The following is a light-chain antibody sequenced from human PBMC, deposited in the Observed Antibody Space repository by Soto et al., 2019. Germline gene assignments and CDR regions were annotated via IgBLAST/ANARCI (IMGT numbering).Light chain of an antibody. Sequence: EIVLTQSPTTLSFSPRRRPTLSCWASQYIDAYLAWYQQKPGQAPRVFIYDASNRATGIPAKGGSRGAGPVCTRTITSLEPDDVAVYCCQQRADSPITFGQGTRLEIK. J-gene: IGKJ5*01. CDR2: DAS. CDR1: QYIDAY. CDR3: QQRADSPIT. V-gene: IGKV3-11*01.